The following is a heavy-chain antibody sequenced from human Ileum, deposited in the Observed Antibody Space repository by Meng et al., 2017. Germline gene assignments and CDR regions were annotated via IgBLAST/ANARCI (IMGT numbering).Heavy chain of an antibody. CDR2: IYYSGST. D-gene: IGHD3-22*01. V-gene: IGHV4-30-4*01. CDR3: ARDRDSSGYYPY. J-gene: IGHJ4*02. CDR1: GGSISSGDYY. Sequence: QVQLQESGSGLVKTSQTLSLTCTVSGGSISSGDYYWSGIRQPPGKGLEWIGYIYYSGSTYYNPSLKSRLTISVDTSKNQFSLKLSSVTAADTAVYYCARDRDSSGYYPYWGQGTLVTVSS.